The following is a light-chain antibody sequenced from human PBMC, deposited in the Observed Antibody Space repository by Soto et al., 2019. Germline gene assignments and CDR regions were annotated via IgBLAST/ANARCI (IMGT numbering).Light chain of an antibody. Sequence: QSVLTQPPSVSGSPGQSVTISCTGTSSDLASYNRVSWYQRPPGTGPKLVICEVTNRPPGVSNRFSGSKSGNTASLTISGLQTEDEADYYCSSYTSSSTWVFGGGTKLTVL. CDR1: SSDLASYNR. V-gene: IGLV2-18*02. CDR2: EVT. J-gene: IGLJ3*02. CDR3: SSYTSSSTWV.